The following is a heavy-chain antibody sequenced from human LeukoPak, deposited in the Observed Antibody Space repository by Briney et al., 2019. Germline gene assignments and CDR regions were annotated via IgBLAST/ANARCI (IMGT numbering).Heavy chain of an antibody. CDR3: ARAHLKVVVPAAILANWFDP. CDR2: INPNSGGT. V-gene: IGHV1-2*04. D-gene: IGHD2-2*01. Sequence: ASVKVSCKASGYTFTGYYMHWVRQAPGRGLEWMGWINPNSGGTNYAQKFQGWVTMTRDTSISTAYMELSRLRSDDTAVYYCARAHLKVVVPAAILANWFDPWGQGTLVTVSS. J-gene: IGHJ5*02. CDR1: GYTFTGYY.